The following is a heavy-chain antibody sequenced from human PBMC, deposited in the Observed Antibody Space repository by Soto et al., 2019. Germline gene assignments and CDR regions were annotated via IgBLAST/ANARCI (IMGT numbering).Heavy chain of an antibody. CDR2: ISYSGST. J-gene: IGHJ6*02. Sequence: QVQLQESGPGLVKPSQTLSLTCTVSGGSIKNSGYYWSWIRQHPEKGLEWIGYISYSGSTDYAPSLKSRVTMSVDTSKNQFFLNLTSVTAADTAVYCCGRDAVTKRDFYYYGMDVWGRGTTVTVSS. D-gene: IGHD4-4*01. CDR1: GGSIKNSGYY. V-gene: IGHV4-31*03. CDR3: GRDAVTKRDFYYYGMDV.